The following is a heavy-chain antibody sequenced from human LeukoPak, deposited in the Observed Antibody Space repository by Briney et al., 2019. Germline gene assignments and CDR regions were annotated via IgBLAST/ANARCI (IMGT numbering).Heavy chain of an antibody. CDR2: IIPISGTA. Sequence: SVKVSCKASGGTFSSYAISWVRQAPGQGLEWMGGIIPISGTANYAQKFQGRVTITTDESTSTAYMELSSLRSEDTAVYYCASPRSSWYYFDYWGQGTLVTVSS. CDR1: GGTFSSYA. V-gene: IGHV1-69*05. J-gene: IGHJ4*02. CDR3: ASPRSSWYYFDY. D-gene: IGHD6-13*01.